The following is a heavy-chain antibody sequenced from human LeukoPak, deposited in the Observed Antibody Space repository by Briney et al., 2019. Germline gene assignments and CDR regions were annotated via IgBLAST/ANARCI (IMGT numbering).Heavy chain of an antibody. Sequence: PGGSLRLSCAASGFTFGSYSMNWVRQAPGKGLEWVSSISSSSYIYYADSVKGRFTISRDNAKNSLYLQMNSLRAEDTAVYYCARDSVRGVYPSDYWGQGTLVTVAS. CDR2: ISSSSYI. D-gene: IGHD3-10*01. CDR1: GFTFGSYS. CDR3: ARDSVRGVYPSDY. J-gene: IGHJ4*02. V-gene: IGHV3-21*01.